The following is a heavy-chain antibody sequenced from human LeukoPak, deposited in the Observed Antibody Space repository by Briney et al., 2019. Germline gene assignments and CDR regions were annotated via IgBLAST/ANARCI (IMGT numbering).Heavy chain of an antibody. D-gene: IGHD3-10*01. CDR3: ARMDSGSSFDY. V-gene: IGHV4-31*03. CDR1: GGSISSGGYY. Sequence: SQTLSLTCTVSGGSISSGGYYWSWIRQHPEKGLEWIGYIYNSETTYYNPSLKSRVTISVDTSKNQFSLKLSSVTAADTAVYYCARMDSGSSFDYWGQGTLVSVSS. J-gene: IGHJ4*02. CDR2: IYNSETT.